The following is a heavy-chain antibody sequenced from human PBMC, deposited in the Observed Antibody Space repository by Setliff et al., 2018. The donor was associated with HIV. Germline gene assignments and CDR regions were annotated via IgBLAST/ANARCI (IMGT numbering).Heavy chain of an antibody. Sequence: PGGSLRLSCAASGFTFNTYYMIWVRQAPGKGLEWVSSISSSSGHIYYADSVKGRFTTSRDNAKNSLYLQMNSLRADDTALYYCARSRSTRDAFDTWGRGTMVTVSS. CDR3: ARSRSTRDAFDT. V-gene: IGHV3-21*01. CDR1: GFTFNTYY. CDR2: ISSSSGHI. J-gene: IGHJ3*02. D-gene: IGHD2-2*01.